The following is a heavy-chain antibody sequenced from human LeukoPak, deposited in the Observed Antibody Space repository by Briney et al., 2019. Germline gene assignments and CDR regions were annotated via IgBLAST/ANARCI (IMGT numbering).Heavy chain of an antibody. CDR3: AREHSHNNWFFDL. D-gene: IGHD5-18*01. J-gene: IGHJ2*01. V-gene: IGHV3-23*01. Sequence: GGSLRLSCAAPGLTFSNYAMTWVRQAPGKGLEWVSSIRGDGGGAVYTDSVKGHFSMYRDNSKKTAFLQMDSLGAEDAAVYFCAREHSHNNWFFDLWGPGTPVTVSS. CDR2: IRGDGGGA. CDR1: GLTFSNYA.